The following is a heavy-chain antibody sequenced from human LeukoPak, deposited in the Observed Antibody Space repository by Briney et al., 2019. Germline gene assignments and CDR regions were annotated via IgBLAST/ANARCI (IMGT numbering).Heavy chain of an antibody. CDR2: ISYTSTYI. V-gene: IGHV3-21*01. J-gene: IGHJ4*02. D-gene: IGHD4/OR15-4a*01. CDR3: ARYGADCFDY. CDR1: GFMFSSYS. Sequence: PGGSLRLSCAASGFMFSSYSMNWVRQAPGKGLEWVASISYTSTYIFYADSLKGRFTISRDNTEDSLYLRMNSLRAEDTAVYYCARYGADCFDYWGQGTLVTVSS.